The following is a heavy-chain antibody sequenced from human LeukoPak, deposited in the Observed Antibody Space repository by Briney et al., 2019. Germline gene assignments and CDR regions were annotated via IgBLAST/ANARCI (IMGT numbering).Heavy chain of an antibody. V-gene: IGHV1-8*01. CDR2: MNPNSGNT. Sequence: ASVKVSCKASGYTFTSYDINWVRQATGQGLEWTGWMNPNSGNTGYAQKFQGRVTMTRNTSISTAYMELSSLRSEDTAVYYCARRSRSYGSGNIGGYWGQGTLVTVSS. D-gene: IGHD3-10*01. CDR3: ARRSRSYGSGNIGGY. CDR1: GYTFTSYD. J-gene: IGHJ4*02.